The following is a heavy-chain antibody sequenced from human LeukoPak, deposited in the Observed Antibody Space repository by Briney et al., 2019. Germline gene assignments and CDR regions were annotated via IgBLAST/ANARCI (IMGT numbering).Heavy chain of an antibody. J-gene: IGHJ2*01. V-gene: IGHV6-1*01. CDR1: GDSVSSNSAA. Sequence: SQTHSLTCAISGDSVSSNSAAWNWIRQSPSRGLEWLGRTYYRSKWYNDYAVSVKSRITINPDTSKNQFSLQLNSVTPEDTAVYYCARVVFSSGYFKWYFDLWGRGTLLSPYS. D-gene: IGHD3-22*01. CDR3: ARVVFSSGYFKWYFDL. CDR2: TYYRSKWYN.